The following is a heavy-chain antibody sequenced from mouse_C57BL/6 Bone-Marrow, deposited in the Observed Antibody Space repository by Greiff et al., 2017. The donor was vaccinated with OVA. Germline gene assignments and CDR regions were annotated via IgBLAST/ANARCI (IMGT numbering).Heavy chain of an antibody. CDR2: IDPETGGT. D-gene: IGHD1-1*01. Sequence: QVQLQQSGAELVRPGASVTLSCKASGYTFTDYAMHWVKQTPVHGLEWIGAIDPETGGTAYNQKFKGKAILTADKSSSTAYMELRSLTSEDSAVYYCTRYDYYGSSPYYAMDYWGQGTSVTVSS. CDR3: TRYDYYGSSPYYAMDY. J-gene: IGHJ4*01. V-gene: IGHV1-15*01. CDR1: GYTFTDYA.